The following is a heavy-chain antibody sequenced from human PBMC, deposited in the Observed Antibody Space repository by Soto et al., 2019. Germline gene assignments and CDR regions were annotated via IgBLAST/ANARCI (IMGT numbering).Heavy chain of an antibody. D-gene: IGHD3-3*01. CDR2: INPSGGST. CDR1: GYTFTSYD. Sequence: ASVKVSCKASGYTFTSYDMHWVRQAPGQGLEWMGIINPSGGSTIYAQKFQGRVTMTRDTSTSTVYMELSSLRSEDTAVYYCARARFRLITIFGVVINKVNNWFDPWGQGTLVTVCS. J-gene: IGHJ5*02. CDR3: ARARFRLITIFGVVINKVNNWFDP. V-gene: IGHV1-46*01.